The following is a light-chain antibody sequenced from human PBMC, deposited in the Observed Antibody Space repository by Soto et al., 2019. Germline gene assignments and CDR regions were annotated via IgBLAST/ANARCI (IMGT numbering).Light chain of an antibody. CDR1: QSVSSTY. CDR3: QQYGRSPPFT. V-gene: IGKV3-20*01. CDR2: GAS. J-gene: IGKJ2*01. Sequence: EIVLTQSPGTLSLSPGERATLSCRASQSVSSTYIAWYQQNPGRAPRLLIYGASSRATGIPDRFSGSGSGTDFTLTISRLEPEDFSVYFCQQYGRSPPFTFSQGTKVDIK.